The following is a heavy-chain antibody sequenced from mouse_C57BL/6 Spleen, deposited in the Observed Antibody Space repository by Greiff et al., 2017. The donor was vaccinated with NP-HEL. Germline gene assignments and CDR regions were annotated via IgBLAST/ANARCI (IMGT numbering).Heavy chain of an antibody. CDR2: IDPETGGT. V-gene: IGHV1-15*01. Sequence: QVQLQQSGAELVRPGASVTLSCKASGYTFTDYEMHWVKQTPVHGLEWIGAIDPETGGTAYNQKFKGKAILTADKSSSTAYMELRSLASEDSAVYYCTRSRGGYGGQGTSVTVSS. CDR3: TRSRGGY. CDR1: GYTFTDYE. J-gene: IGHJ4*01.